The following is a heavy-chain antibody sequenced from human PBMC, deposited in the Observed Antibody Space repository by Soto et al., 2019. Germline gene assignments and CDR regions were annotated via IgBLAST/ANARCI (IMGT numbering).Heavy chain of an antibody. CDR1: GFTFRSYG. CDR3: AKDGGRGSYSAGTLQH. J-gene: IGHJ1*01. D-gene: IGHD1-26*01. CDR2: ISFDGSNQ. Sequence: GGSLRLSCAASGFTFRSYGMHWVRQAPGKGLEWVAIISFDGSNQYYQDSMKGRFTISRDNSKNTLYLQMDSLSVEDKAVYYCAKDGGRGSYSAGTLQHWGQGTLVTVSS. V-gene: IGHV3-30*18.